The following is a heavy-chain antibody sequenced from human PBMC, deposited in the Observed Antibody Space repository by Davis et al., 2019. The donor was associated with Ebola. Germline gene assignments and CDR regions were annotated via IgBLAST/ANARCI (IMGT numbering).Heavy chain of an antibody. V-gene: IGHV4-34*01. J-gene: IGHJ4*02. CDR2: INHSGST. Sequence: PSETLSLTCAVYGGSFSGYYWSWIRQPPGKGLEWIGEINHSGSTNYNPSLKSRVTISVDTSKNQFSLKLSSVTAADTAVYYCARGYSTLHFDYWGQGTLVTVSS. D-gene: IGHD4-11*01. CDR3: ARGYSTLHFDY. CDR1: GGSFSGYY.